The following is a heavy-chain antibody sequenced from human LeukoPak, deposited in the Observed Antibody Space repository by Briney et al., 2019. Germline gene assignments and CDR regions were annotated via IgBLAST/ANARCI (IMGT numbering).Heavy chain of an antibody. CDR1: GFTVSSNY. CDR3: ARGRGATIFGVVMNSRYFDL. D-gene: IGHD3-3*01. J-gene: IGHJ2*01. V-gene: IGHV3-53*01. Sequence: PGGSLRLSCAASGFTVSSNYMSWVRQAPGKGLEWVSIIYSGGSTFYADSVKGRFTISRDNAKNSLYLQMNSLRAEDTAVYYCARGRGATIFGVVMNSRYFDLWGRGTLVTVSS. CDR2: IYSGGST.